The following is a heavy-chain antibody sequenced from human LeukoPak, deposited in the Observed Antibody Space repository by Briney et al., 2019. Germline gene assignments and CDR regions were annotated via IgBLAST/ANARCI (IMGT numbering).Heavy chain of an antibody. Sequence: GGSLRLSCAASGFTFSSYEMNWVRQAPGKGLEWVSYISSSGSTIYYADSVKGRFTISRDNAKNSLYLQMNSLRAEDTAVYYCARDMENSNYPRWGQGTLVTVSS. J-gene: IGHJ4*02. CDR2: ISSSGSTI. CDR3: ARDMENSNYPR. V-gene: IGHV3-48*03. D-gene: IGHD4-11*01. CDR1: GFTFSSYE.